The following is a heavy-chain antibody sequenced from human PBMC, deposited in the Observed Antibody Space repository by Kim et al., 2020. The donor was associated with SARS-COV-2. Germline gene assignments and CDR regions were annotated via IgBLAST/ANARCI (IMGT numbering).Heavy chain of an antibody. CDR3: ARTKRITICGVVQWFDP. V-gene: IGHV4-30-4*01. CDR1: GGSISSGDYY. CDR2: IYYSGST. Sequence: SETLSLTCTVSGGSISSGDYYWSWIRQPPGKGLEWIGYIYYSGSTYYNPSLKSRVTISVDTSKNQFSLKLSSVTAADTAVYYCARTKRITICGVVQWFDPWGRRALVTVSS. J-gene: IGHJ5*02. D-gene: IGHD3-3*01.